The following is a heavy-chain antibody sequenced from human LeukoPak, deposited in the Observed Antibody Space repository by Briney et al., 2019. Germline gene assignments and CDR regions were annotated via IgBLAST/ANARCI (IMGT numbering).Heavy chain of an antibody. Sequence: PSQTLSLTCAVSGGSISSGGYSWSWIRHPPGKGLDWIGYIYHSGSTYYNPTLKSRVTISVDRSKKQFSLKLSSVTAADTAVYYCARGRRRDGYNVDYWGQGTLVTVSS. D-gene: IGHD5-24*01. CDR1: GGSISSGGYS. CDR3: ARGRRRDGYNVDY. V-gene: IGHV4-30-2*01. CDR2: IYHSGST. J-gene: IGHJ4*02.